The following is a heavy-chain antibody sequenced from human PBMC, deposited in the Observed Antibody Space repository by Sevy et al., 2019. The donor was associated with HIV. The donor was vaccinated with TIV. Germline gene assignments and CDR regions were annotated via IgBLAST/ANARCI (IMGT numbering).Heavy chain of an antibody. CDR1: GGSISSSSDY. CDR2: VYSRGMT. V-gene: IGHV4-39*01. CDR3: ARHPSGYWFDP. J-gene: IGHJ5*02. Sequence: SETLSLTCTVSGGSISSSSDYWGWIRQPPGRGLEWIGSVYSRGMTYYNPSLKSRVTLSIDTSKRQFSLGLRSVTAADTAVYYCARHPSGYWFDPWGQGTLVTVSS.